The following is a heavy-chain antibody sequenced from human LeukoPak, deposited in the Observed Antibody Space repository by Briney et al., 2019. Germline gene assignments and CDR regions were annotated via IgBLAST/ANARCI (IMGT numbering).Heavy chain of an antibody. J-gene: IGHJ4*02. CDR2: INPNSGGT. CDR3: ARGLRRDGYNYVLGY. V-gene: IGHV1-2*02. Sequence: ASVKVSCKASGYTFTGYYMHWVRQAPGQGLEWMGWINPNSGGTNYAQKFQGRVTMTRDTSISTAYMELSRLRSDDTAVYYCARGLRRDGYNYVLGYWGQGTLVTVSS. D-gene: IGHD5-24*01. CDR1: GYTFTGYY.